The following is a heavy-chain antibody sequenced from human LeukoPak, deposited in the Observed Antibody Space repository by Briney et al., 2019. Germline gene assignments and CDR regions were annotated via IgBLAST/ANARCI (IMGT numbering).Heavy chain of an antibody. CDR1: GYTFTNYY. V-gene: IGHV1-2*02. D-gene: IGHD2-2*01. Sequence: EASVKVSCKTSGYTFTNYYIHWVRQAPGQGLEWMGWINPNSGGTNYAQKFQGRVTMTRDTSISTAYMELSRLRSDDTAVYYCAAAEYCSSTSCYSAFDYWGQGTLVTVSS. CDR2: INPNSGGT. J-gene: IGHJ4*02. CDR3: AAAEYCSSTSCYSAFDY.